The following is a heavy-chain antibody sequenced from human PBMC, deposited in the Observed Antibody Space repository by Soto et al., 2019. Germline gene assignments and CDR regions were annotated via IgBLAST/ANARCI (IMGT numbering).Heavy chain of an antibody. CDR3: ARGGTVFGVVLTPGNRFDP. D-gene: IGHD3-3*01. V-gene: IGHV4-30-4*01. Sequence: QVQLQESGPGLLKPSQTLSLTCTVSGGSISSADYYWSWIRQPPGKGLEWIGYIYYSGSTYYNSSLKGRVTMSVDTSKNQFSLRLTSVTAADTAVYYCARGGTVFGVVLTPGNRFDPWGQGTLVTVSS. J-gene: IGHJ5*02. CDR1: GGSISSADYY. CDR2: IYYSGST.